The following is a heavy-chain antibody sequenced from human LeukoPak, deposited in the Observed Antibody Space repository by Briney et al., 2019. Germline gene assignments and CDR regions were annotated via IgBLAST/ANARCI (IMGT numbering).Heavy chain of an antibody. CDR2: IYYSGST. J-gene: IGHJ3*02. Sequence: PSETLSLTYTVSGGSISSTSYYWGWIRQPPGKGLEWIGSIYYSGSTYYNPSLKSRVTISVDTSKNQFSLKLSSVTAADTAVYYCARDRGTAFDIWGQGTMVTVSS. CDR3: ARDRGTAFDI. V-gene: IGHV4-39*02. CDR1: GGSISSTSYY. D-gene: IGHD3-10*01.